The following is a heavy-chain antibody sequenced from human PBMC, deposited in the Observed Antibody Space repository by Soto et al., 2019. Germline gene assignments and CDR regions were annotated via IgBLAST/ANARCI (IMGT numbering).Heavy chain of an antibody. CDR3: ARPIMVRGGIGGYYYGMDS. D-gene: IGHD3-10*01. CDR1: GYTFTSYA. J-gene: IGHJ6*02. CDR2: INAGNGNT. Sequence: SVKVSCKASGYTFTSYAMHWVRQAPGQRLEWMGWINAGNGNTKYSQKFQGRVTITRDTSASTAYMELSSLRSEDTAVYYCARPIMVRGGIGGYYYGMDSSGQGPTVTVS. V-gene: IGHV1-3*01.